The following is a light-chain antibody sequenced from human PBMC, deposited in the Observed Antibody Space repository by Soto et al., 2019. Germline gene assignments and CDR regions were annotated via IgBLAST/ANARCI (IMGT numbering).Light chain of an antibody. V-gene: IGKV1-5*01. CDR2: DAS. Sequence: GDRVTITCRASQSISSWLAWYQQKPGKAPKLLIYDASSLESGVPSRFSGSGSGTEFILSINSLQPEDIATYYCLQVSSFPRTFGQGTKVDI. J-gene: IGKJ1*01. CDR1: QSISSW. CDR3: LQVSSFPRT.